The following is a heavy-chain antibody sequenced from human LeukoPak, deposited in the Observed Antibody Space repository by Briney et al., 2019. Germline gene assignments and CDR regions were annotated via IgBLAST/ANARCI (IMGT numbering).Heavy chain of an antibody. Sequence: GGSLRLSCAASGFTFSNYWMSWVRQARGKGLEWVANINQDGSVKYYVDSVKGRFTISRDNAKNSVYLQMDSPRAEDTAVYCCARIGYSSSSFDYWGKGSLVTVSS. V-gene: IGHV3-7*01. J-gene: IGHJ4*02. CDR3: ARIGYSSSSFDY. D-gene: IGHD6-6*01. CDR2: INQDGSVK. CDR1: GFTFSNYW.